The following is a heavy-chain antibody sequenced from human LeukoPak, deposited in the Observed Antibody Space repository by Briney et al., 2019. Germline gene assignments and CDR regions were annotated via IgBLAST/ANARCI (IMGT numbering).Heavy chain of an antibody. V-gene: IGHV1-2*06. J-gene: IGHJ4*02. D-gene: IGHD1-7*01. CDR2: INPNSGGT. CDR1: GYTFTGYY. CDR3: ARVRLELRPVPFDY. Sequence: KPGESLKISCKGSGYTFTGYYMHWVRQAPGQGLEWMGRINPNSGGTNYAQKFQGRVTMTRDTSISTAYMELSRLRSDDTAVYYCARVRLELRPVPFDYWGQGTLVTVSS.